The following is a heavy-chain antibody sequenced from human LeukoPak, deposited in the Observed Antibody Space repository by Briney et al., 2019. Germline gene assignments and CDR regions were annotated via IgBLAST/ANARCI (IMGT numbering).Heavy chain of an antibody. V-gene: IGHV1-2*02. CDR1: GYTFTGYY. Sequence: ASVKVSCTASGYTFTGYYMHWVRQAPGQGFEWMGWINPNSGGTNYAQKFQGRVTMTRDTSISTAYMELSRLRSDDTAVYYCASDYYGSGSSIGYYFDYWGQGTLVTVSS. D-gene: IGHD3-10*01. J-gene: IGHJ4*02. CDR3: ASDYYGSGSSIGYYFDY. CDR2: INPNSGGT.